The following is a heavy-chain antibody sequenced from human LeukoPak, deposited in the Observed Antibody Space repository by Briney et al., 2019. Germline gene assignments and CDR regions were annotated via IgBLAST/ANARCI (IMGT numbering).Heavy chain of an antibody. CDR3: ARRGPGGGEYFDY. CDR1: DGSISGHY. V-gene: IGHV4-59*08. CDR2: IYNSWSN. D-gene: IGHD4-17*01. J-gene: IGHJ4*02. Sequence: SETLSLTCTVSDGSISGHYWSWIRQPPGKGLDWIAYIYNSWSNNYNPSLKSRVTISVDTSKNQVSLTLSSVTAADSAVYYCARRGPGGGEYFDYWGQGTLVTVSS.